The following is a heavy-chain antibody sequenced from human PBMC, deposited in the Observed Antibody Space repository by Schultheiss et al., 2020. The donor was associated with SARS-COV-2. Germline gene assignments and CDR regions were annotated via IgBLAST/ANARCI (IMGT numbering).Heavy chain of an antibody. Sequence: SETLSLTCAVYGGSFSGYYWSWIRQPPGKGLEWIGYIYYSGSTNYNPSLKSRVTISVDTSKNQFSLKLSSVTAADTAVYYCAKSGGEDYGDYFLSYYYYYGMDVWGQGTTVTVSS. CDR3: AKSGGEDYGDYFLSYYYYYGMDV. CDR2: IYYSGST. CDR1: GGSFSGYY. J-gene: IGHJ6*02. D-gene: IGHD4-17*01. V-gene: IGHV4-59*08.